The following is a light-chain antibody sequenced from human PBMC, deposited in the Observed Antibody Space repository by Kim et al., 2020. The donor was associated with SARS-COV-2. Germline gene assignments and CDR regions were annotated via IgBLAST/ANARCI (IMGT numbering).Light chain of an antibody. CDR2: DVN. V-gene: IGLV2-14*04. CDR1: SSDVGVHNH. Sequence: GHSITLSCTGTSSDVGVHNHVSWYQQHPGKIPKLLIYDVNKWPSGVSNRFSGSKSGNTASLTISGLQAEDEADYYCTSYTSSNTWVFGGGTQLTVL. CDR3: TSYTSSNTWV. J-gene: IGLJ3*02.